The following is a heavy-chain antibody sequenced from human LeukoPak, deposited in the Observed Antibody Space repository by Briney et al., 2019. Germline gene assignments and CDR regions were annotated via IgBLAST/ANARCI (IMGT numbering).Heavy chain of an antibody. D-gene: IGHD2-15*01. CDR3: ARDIGGIGYCSGGSCPPYGMDV. J-gene: IGHJ6*02. V-gene: IGHV3-53*01. Sequence: GGSLRLSCAASGFTVSSNYMSWVRQAPGKGLERVSVIYSGGSTYYADSVKGRFTISRDNSKNTLYLQMNSLRAEDTAVYYCARDIGGIGYCSGGSCPPYGMDVWGQGTTVTVSS. CDR1: GFTVSSNY. CDR2: IYSGGST.